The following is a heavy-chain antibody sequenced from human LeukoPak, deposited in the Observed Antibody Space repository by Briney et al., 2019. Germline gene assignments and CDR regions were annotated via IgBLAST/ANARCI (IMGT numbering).Heavy chain of an antibody. Sequence: GESLKISCKGSGYSFTNYWIAWVRQMPGKGLEWMGIIYPGDSETRYSPSFQGQVTISADKSISTAYLQWSSLKASDTAIFYCARHAAALAAVGYFDSWGQGTLVTVSP. CDR2: IYPGDSET. D-gene: IGHD6-13*01. CDR1: GYSFTNYW. V-gene: IGHV5-51*01. CDR3: ARHAAALAAVGYFDS. J-gene: IGHJ4*02.